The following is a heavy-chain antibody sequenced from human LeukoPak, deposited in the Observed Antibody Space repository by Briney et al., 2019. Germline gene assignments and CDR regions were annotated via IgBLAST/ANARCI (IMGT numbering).Heavy chain of an antibody. D-gene: IGHD2-2*01. V-gene: IGHV4-4*07. CDR1: GGSISSYY. CDR2: IYTSGST. Sequence: SETLSLTCTVSGGSISSYYWSCIRQPAGKGLEWIGRIYTSGSTNYNPSLKSRVTMSVETSKNQFSLKLSSVTDADTAVYYCARDVGYCSSTSCHYYYYYYMDVWGKGTTVTVSS. J-gene: IGHJ6*03. CDR3: ARDVGYCSSTSCHYYYYYYMDV.